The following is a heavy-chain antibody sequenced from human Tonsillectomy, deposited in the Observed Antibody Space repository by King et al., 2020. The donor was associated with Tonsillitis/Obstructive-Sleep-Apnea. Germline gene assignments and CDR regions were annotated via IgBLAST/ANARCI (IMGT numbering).Heavy chain of an antibody. CDR1: GGSISSSNW. Sequence: QLQESGPGLVKPSGTLSLTCAVSGGSISSSNWWSWVRQPPGKGLEWIGEIYHSGSTNYNPSLKSRVTISVDKSKNQFSLKLSSVTAADTAVDYCARNAHFWSGYSKLDFDYWGQGTLVTVSS. J-gene: IGHJ4*02. V-gene: IGHV4-4*02. CDR3: ARNAHFWSGYSKLDFDY. D-gene: IGHD3-3*02. CDR2: IYHSGST.